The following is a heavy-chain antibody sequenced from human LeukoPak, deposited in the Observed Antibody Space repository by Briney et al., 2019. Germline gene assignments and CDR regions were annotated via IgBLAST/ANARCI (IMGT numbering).Heavy chain of an antibody. J-gene: IGHJ4*02. V-gene: IGHV3-48*01. CDR1: GFTFGTYA. D-gene: IGHD4-17*01. Sequence: PGGSLRLSCAASGFTFGTYAMNWVRQAPGKGLEWVSYISSSSSTIYFPDSVKGRFTISRDNAKNSLYLQMNNLRAEDTAVYYCARGGADYVIGYWGQGTLVTVSS. CDR3: ARGGADYVIGY. CDR2: ISSSSSTI.